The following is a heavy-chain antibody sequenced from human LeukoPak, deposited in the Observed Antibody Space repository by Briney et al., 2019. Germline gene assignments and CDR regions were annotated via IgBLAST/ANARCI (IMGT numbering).Heavy chain of an antibody. Sequence: ASVKVSCKASGYTFTSYGISWVRQAPGQGLEWMVWISAYNGNTNYAQKLQGRVTMTTDTSTSTAYMELRSLRSDDTAVYYCAGGPWELLSFALDYWGQGTLVTVSS. V-gene: IGHV1-18*01. CDR2: ISAYNGNT. J-gene: IGHJ4*02. CDR3: AGGPWELLSFALDY. CDR1: GYTFTSYG. D-gene: IGHD1-26*01.